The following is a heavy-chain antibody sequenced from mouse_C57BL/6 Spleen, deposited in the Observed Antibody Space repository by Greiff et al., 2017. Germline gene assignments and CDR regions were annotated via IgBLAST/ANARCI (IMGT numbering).Heavy chain of an antibody. D-gene: IGHD2-5*01. CDR3: ARGGIYSNYGDAMDY. V-gene: IGHV1-81*01. CDR2: IYPRSGNT. Sequence: QVTLKESGAELARPGASVKLSCKASGYTFTSYGISWVKQRTGQGLEWIGEIYPRSGNTYYNEKFKGKATLTADKSSSTAYMELRSLTSEDSAVYFCARGGIYSNYGDAMDYWGQGTSVTVSS. J-gene: IGHJ4*01. CDR1: GYTFTSYG.